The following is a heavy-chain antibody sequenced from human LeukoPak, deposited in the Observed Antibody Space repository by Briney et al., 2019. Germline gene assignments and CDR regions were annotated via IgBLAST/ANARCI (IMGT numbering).Heavy chain of an antibody. CDR3: ARDLTSYYYDNNGAFDF. J-gene: IGHJ4*02. Sequence: ASVKVSCKASGGTFSSYAINWVRQAPGQGLEWMGRIIPILDTPNYAQKFQGRVTITADKSTSTAYMELSSLRSEDTAVYYCARDLTSYYYDNNGAFDFWGQGTLVTVSS. D-gene: IGHD3-22*01. CDR2: IIPILDTP. CDR1: GGTFSSYA. V-gene: IGHV1-69*04.